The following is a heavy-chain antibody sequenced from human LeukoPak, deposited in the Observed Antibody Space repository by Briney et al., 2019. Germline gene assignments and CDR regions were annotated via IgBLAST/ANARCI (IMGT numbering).Heavy chain of an antibody. D-gene: IGHD6-13*01. V-gene: IGHV3-23*01. J-gene: IGHJ4*02. CDR2: ISASGGST. CDR3: AKGPRQQLVTRFDN. Sequence: PGGSLRLSRAASGFTFSTHAMSWVRQAPGKGLEWVSDISASGGSTYYADSVKGRFTVSRDNSKNTVYLQMSSLRADDTALYYCAKGPRQQLVTRFDNWGQGTLVTVSS. CDR1: GFTFSTHA.